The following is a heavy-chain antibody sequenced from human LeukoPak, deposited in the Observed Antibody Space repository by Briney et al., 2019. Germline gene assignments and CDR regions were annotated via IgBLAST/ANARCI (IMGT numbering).Heavy chain of an antibody. J-gene: IGHJ5*02. CDR1: GGTFSSYA. Sequence: SVKVSCKASGGTFSSYAISWVRQAPGQGLEWTGRIIPILGIANYAQKFQGRVTITADKSTSTAYMELSSLRSEDTAVYYCARDVDTAMVNNWFDPWGQGTLVTVSS. V-gene: IGHV1-69*04. D-gene: IGHD5-18*01. CDR2: IIPILGIA. CDR3: ARDVDTAMVNNWFDP.